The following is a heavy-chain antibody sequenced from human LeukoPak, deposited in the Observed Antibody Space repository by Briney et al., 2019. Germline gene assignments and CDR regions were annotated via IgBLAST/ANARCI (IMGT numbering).Heavy chain of an antibody. J-gene: IGHJ4*02. D-gene: IGHD2/OR15-2a*01. CDR2: IQFDGSNI. Sequence: GGSLRLSCVASGFSFSSYGMNWVRQAPGKGLEWVAFIQFDGSNIFYGDSVKGRSTVSRDNLQKTLYLQMDGLRAEDTAVYYCTKMVPLRFYDTSGQTYWGQGTLVTVSS. CDR3: TKMVPLRFYDTSGQTY. V-gene: IGHV3-30*02. CDR1: GFSFSSYG.